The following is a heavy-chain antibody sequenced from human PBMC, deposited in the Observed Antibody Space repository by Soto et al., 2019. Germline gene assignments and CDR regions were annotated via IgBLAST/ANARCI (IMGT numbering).Heavy chain of an antibody. CDR2: MNPNSGNT. V-gene: IGHV1-8*01. J-gene: IGHJ6*02. CDR3: ARGGRCSGGSCYPTKNRNYYYYGMDV. Sequence: ASVKVSCKASGYTFTSYDINWVRQATGQGLEWMGWMNPNSGNTGYAQKFQGRVTMTRNTSISTAYMELSSLRSEDTAVYYCARGGRCSGGSCYPTKNRNYYYYGMDVWGQGTTVTVSS. D-gene: IGHD2-15*01. CDR1: GYTFTSYD.